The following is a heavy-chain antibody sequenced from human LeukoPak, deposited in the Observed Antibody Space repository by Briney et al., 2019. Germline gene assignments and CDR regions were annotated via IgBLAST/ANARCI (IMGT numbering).Heavy chain of an antibody. CDR2: INHSGST. J-gene: IGHJ4*02. CDR3: ARDRGSSGWYFDGVRYYFDY. V-gene: IGHV4-34*01. D-gene: IGHD6-19*01. CDR1: GGSFSGYY. Sequence: PSETLSLTRAVYGGSFSGYYWSWIRQPPGKGLEWIGEINHSGSTNYNPSLKSRVTISVDTSKNQFSLKLSSVTAADTAVYYCARDRGSSGWYFDGVRYYFDYWGQGTLVTVSS.